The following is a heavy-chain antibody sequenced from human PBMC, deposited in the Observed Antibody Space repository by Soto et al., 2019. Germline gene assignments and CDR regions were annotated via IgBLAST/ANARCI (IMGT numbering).Heavy chain of an antibody. V-gene: IGHV1-18*01. Sequence: QVQLVQSGAEVKKSGASMKVSCKASGYTFTNYGVAWVRRAPGQGLEWMGWISGNNGDTKYAQNLQNRVTITTDTSTNTAYMEVRSLRSDDTAVYYCGRGGLAVSGTYDYWGQGTLVTVSS. CDR2: ISGNNGDT. CDR1: GYTFTNYG. CDR3: GRGGLAVSGTYDY. J-gene: IGHJ4*02. D-gene: IGHD6-19*01.